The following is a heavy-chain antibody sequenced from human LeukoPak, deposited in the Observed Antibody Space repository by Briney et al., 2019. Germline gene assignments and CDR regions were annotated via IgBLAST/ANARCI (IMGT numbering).Heavy chain of an antibody. CDR3: ARDRVAAVAGKYYFGY. Sequence: ASVTVSCKASGYTFTSYYMHWVRQPPGQGLEWMGIINPSGGSTSYAQKFQGRVTMTRDTSTSTVYMELSSLRSEDTAVYYCARDRVAAVAGKYYFGYWGQGTLVTVSS. CDR1: GYTFTSYY. CDR2: INPSGGST. D-gene: IGHD6-19*01. V-gene: IGHV1-46*01. J-gene: IGHJ4*02.